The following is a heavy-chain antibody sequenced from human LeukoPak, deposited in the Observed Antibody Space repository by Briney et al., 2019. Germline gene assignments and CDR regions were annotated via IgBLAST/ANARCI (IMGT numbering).Heavy chain of an antibody. V-gene: IGHV3-23*01. CDR2: ISGSGGST. CDR3: AKDGSGSYYVWYFDY. D-gene: IGHD1-26*01. CDR1: GFTFSSYG. J-gene: IGHJ4*02. Sequence: SGGSLRLSCAASGFTFSSYGMSWVRQAPGKGLEWVSAISGSGGSTYYADSVKGRFTISRDNSKNTLYLQMNSLRAEDTAVYYCAKDGSGSYYVWYFDYWGQGTLVTVSS.